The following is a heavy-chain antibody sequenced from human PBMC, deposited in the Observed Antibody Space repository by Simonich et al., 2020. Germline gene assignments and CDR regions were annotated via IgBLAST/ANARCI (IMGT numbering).Heavy chain of an antibody. V-gene: IGHV4-39*01. J-gene: IGHJ4*02. D-gene: IGHD6-6*01. Sequence: QLQLQESGPGLVKPSETLSLTCTVSGGSISSSSYYWGWIRQPPGKGLEWIGSIYYSGGTYYNPSLKRRVTISVEKSKNQFSLKLSSVTAADTAVYYCARWAYSSSYFDYWGQGTLVTVSS. CDR2: IYYSGGT. CDR3: ARWAYSSSYFDY. CDR1: GGSISSSSYY.